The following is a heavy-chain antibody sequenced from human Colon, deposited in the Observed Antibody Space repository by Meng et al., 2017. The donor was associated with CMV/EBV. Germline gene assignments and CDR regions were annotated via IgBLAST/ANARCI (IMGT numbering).Heavy chain of an antibody. CDR1: GFTFSSYG. J-gene: IGHJ4*02. D-gene: IGHD2-15*01. Sequence: GESLKISCAASGFTFSSYGMHWVRQAPGKGLEWVAFIRYDGSNKYYADSVKGRFTISRDNSKNTLYLQMNSLRAEDTAIYYCARDGVVVLGATRDWGQGTLVTVSS. V-gene: IGHV3-30*02. CDR2: IRYDGSNK. CDR3: ARDGVVVLGATRD.